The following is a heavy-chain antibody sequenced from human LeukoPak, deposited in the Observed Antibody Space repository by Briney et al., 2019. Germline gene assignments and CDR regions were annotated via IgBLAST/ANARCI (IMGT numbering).Heavy chain of an antibody. CDR3: AREDRVPAATVRYYFDY. J-gene: IGHJ4*02. V-gene: IGHV1-2*02. D-gene: IGHD2-2*01. Sequence: ASVKVSCKASGYTFTGYYMHWVRQAPGQGLAWMGWINPNSGGANYAQKFQGRVTMTRDTSISTAYMELSRLTSDDTAVYYCAREDRVPAATVRYYFDYWGQGTLVTVSS. CDR2: INPNSGGA. CDR1: GYTFTGYY.